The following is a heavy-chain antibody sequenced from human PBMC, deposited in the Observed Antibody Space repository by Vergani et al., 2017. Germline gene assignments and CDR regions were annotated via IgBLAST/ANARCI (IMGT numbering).Heavy chain of an antibody. V-gene: IGHV3-30*02. D-gene: IGHD1-1*01. J-gene: IGHJ6*03. Sequence: QVQLVESGGGVVQPGGSLRLSCVASGFSVSNSGMHWVRQTPGKGLEWVAFIQYDGSDIFYADFVEGRFTISRDNSRNLLYLPMDNVRAEDSGVYFCARLELRQQLSHLGSRDYVYFFYLDVWGKGTTVSVSS. CDR3: ARLELRQQLSHLGSRDYVYFFYLDV. CDR1: GFSVSNSG. CDR2: IQYDGSDI.